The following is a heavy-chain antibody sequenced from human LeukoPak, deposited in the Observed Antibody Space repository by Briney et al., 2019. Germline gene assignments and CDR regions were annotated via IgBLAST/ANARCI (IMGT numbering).Heavy chain of an antibody. Sequence: PGGSLRLSCAASGFTFTNFAMHWVRQAPGKGLEWVSVIYSGGSTYYADSVKGRFTISRDNSKNTLYLQMNSLRAEDTAVYYCAAYSSCDYWGQGTLVTVSS. CDR3: AAYSSCDY. CDR1: GFTFTNFA. CDR2: IYSGGST. V-gene: IGHV3-53*01. D-gene: IGHD6-6*01. J-gene: IGHJ4*02.